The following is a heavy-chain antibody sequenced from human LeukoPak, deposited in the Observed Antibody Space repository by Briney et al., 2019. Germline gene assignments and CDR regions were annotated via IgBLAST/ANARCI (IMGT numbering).Heavy chain of an antibody. J-gene: IGHJ4*02. V-gene: IGHV7-4-1*02. D-gene: IGHD5-18*01. CDR3: GRDPKLGIRGYTYGYFDS. CDR1: GYTFTSYA. Sequence: ASVKVSCKASGYTFTSYAMNWVRQAPGQGLEWMGWINTNTGNPTYAQGFTGRYVFSLGTSVSTAYLQISGLKADDTAVYYCGRDPKLGIRGYTYGYFDSWGQGTLVTVSS. CDR2: INTNTGNP.